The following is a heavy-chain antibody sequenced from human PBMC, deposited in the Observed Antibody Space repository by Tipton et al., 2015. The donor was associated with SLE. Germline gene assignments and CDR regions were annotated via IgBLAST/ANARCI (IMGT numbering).Heavy chain of an antibody. Sequence: QLVQSGAEVKKPGASVKVSCKASGYTFTGYYMHWVRQAPGQGLEWMGWISAYNGNTNYAQKLQGRVTMTTDTSTSTAYMELRSLRADDTAVYYCASSYYGSGSYYKGVYYYYGMDVWGQGTTVTVSS. CDR1: GYTFTGYY. V-gene: IGHV1-18*04. CDR3: ASSYYGSGSYYKGVYYYYGMDV. D-gene: IGHD3-10*01. CDR2: ISAYNGNT. J-gene: IGHJ6*02.